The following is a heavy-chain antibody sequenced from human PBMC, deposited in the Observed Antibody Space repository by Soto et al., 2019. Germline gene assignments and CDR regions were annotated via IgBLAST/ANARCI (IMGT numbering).Heavy chain of an antibody. Sequence: QITLKESGPTLVKPTQTLTLTCTFSGFSLSTSGVGVGWIRQPPGKALEWLALIYWNDDKRYSPSLKSRLTITQDTSKNQVVLTMTNMDPVDTATYYCAHAVAVQYYFDYWGQGTLVTVSS. V-gene: IGHV2-5*01. CDR3: AHAVAVQYYFDY. J-gene: IGHJ4*02. CDR1: GFSLSTSGVG. CDR2: IYWNDDK. D-gene: IGHD6-19*01.